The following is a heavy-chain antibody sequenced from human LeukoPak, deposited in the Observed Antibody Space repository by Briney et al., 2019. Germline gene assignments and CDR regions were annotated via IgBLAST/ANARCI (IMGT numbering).Heavy chain of an antibody. CDR2: IKHSGST. J-gene: IGHJ4*02. CDR3: ARDSFYGSGSYCPFDY. V-gene: IGHV4-34*01. CDR1: GGSFSGYY. Sequence: PSETLSLTCAVYGGSFSGYYWSWIRQPPGKGLVWIGEIKHSGSTNYNPSLKSRVTISVATSKNQFSLKLSSVTAADTAVYYCARDSFYGSGSYCPFDYWGQGTLVTVSS. D-gene: IGHD3-10*01.